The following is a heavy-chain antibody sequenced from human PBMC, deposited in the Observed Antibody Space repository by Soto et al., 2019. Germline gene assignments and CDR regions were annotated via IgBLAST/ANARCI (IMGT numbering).Heavy chain of an antibody. D-gene: IGHD5-12*01. CDR3: ASWGFIVATNWYFDL. J-gene: IGHJ2*01. V-gene: IGHV3-7*01. Sequence: EAQLVESGGGLVQPGGSLRLSCAAYGFTFSSYWMSWVRQAPGKGLEWVANIKQDGNEESYVDSVKGRFTISRDNTKNSLFLQMNSLRAEDTAVYYCASWGFIVATNWYFDLWGRGTLVTVSS. CDR2: IKQDGNEE. CDR1: GFTFSSYW.